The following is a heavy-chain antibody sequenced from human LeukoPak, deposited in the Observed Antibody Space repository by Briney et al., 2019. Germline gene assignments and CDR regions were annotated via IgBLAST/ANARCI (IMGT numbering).Heavy chain of an antibody. CDR1: GGSISSGGYY. J-gene: IGHJ3*02. CDR2: IYYSGST. CDR3: ARDNRDDYYDSSGFFGAFDI. V-gene: IGHV4-31*03. Sequence: SQTLSLTCTVSGGSISSGGYYWNWIRQPPGRGLEWIGYIYYSGSTYYNPSLRSRLTISVDTSKNQFPLKLSSVTAADTAVYYCARDNRDDYYDSSGFFGAFDIWGQGTMVTVSS. D-gene: IGHD3-22*01.